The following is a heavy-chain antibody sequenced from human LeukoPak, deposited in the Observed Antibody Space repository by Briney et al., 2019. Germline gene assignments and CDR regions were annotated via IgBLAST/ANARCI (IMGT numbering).Heavy chain of an antibody. D-gene: IGHD3-9*01. CDR2: IYPGDSDT. Sequence: GESLKISCKGSGYSFTSYWIGWVRPMPGKGLEWMGIIYPGDSDTRYSPSFQGQVTISADKSISTAYLQWSSLKASDTAMYYCARTLYDILTGYYKVIDYWGQGTLVTVSS. J-gene: IGHJ4*02. CDR3: ARTLYDILTGYYKVIDY. CDR1: GYSFTSYW. V-gene: IGHV5-51*01.